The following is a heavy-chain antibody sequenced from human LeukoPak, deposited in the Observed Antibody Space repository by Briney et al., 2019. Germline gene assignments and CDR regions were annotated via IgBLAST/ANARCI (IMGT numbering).Heavy chain of an antibody. D-gene: IGHD3-3*01. CDR1: GYIFSNYG. J-gene: IGHJ6*03. Sequence: ASVKVSCKTAGYIFSNYGVAWVRQAPGQGLEWMGWISGYNGNTNYAQKFQGRVTMTTDTSTGTASLELGSIRSGDTAVYYCAREVGGEWLLFDYYYYYYMDVWGKGTTVTVSS. CDR2: ISGYNGNT. CDR3: AREVGGEWLLFDYYYYYYMDV. V-gene: IGHV1-18*01.